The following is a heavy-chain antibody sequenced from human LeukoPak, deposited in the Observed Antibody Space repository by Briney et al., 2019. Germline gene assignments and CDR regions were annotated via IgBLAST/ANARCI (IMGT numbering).Heavy chain of an antibody. CDR2: ITVYNGDI. V-gene: IGHV1-18*01. Sequence: ASVKVSCKASGYSFSNSGITWVRQAPGQGLEWMGWITVYNGDINYAQKFQGRVIMTTDTSTSTAYMELRSLRSDDTAVYYCAKGKYYYGSGFFFHYYYGMDVWGQGTTVTVSS. J-gene: IGHJ6*02. CDR1: GYSFSNSG. D-gene: IGHD3-10*01. CDR3: AKGKYYYGSGFFFHYYYGMDV.